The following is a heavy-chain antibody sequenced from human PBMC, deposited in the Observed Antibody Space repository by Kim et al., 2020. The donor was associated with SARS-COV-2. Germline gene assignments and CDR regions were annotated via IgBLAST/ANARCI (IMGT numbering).Heavy chain of an antibody. CDR3: ASSAYCGGDCYYSYFDY. V-gene: IGHV3-23*01. D-gene: IGHD2-21*02. J-gene: IGHJ4*02. Sequence: VKGRLTISRDNSKNTLYLQMNSLRAEDTAVYYCASSAYCGGDCYYSYFDYWGQGTLVTVSS.